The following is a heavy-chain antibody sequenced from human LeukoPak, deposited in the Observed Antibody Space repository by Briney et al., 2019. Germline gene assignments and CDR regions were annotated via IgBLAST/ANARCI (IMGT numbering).Heavy chain of an antibody. Sequence: GGSLRLSCVASGFTFSDYWMRWVRQVPGKGLEWVANINPDGNNKLYVDSVKGRFSISRDNAKNSLYLQMNSLRVEDTALYYCAREHWSTPDCWGQGTLVTVSS. CDR1: GFTFSDYW. CDR2: INPDGNNK. CDR3: AREHWSTPDC. D-gene: IGHD2-8*02. V-gene: IGHV3-7*01. J-gene: IGHJ4*02.